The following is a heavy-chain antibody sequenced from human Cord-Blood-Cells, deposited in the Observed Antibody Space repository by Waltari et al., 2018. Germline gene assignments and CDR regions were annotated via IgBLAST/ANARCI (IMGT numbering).Heavy chain of an antibody. D-gene: IGHD6-6*01. J-gene: IGHJ4*02. Sequence: EVQLVESGGDLVQPGGSLRLSCAASGSTFSRYWMLCVRQAPGKGLVWVSRINSDGSSTSYADSVKGRSTISRDNAKNTLYLQMNSLRAEDTAVYYCARDPVSSSSLDYWGQGTLVTVSS. V-gene: IGHV3-74*01. CDR2: INSDGSST. CDR3: ARDPVSSSSLDY. CDR1: GSTFSRYW.